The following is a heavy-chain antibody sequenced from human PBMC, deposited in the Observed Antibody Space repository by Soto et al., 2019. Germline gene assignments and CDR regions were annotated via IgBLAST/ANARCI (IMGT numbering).Heavy chain of an antibody. CDR3: AREGSSGQRKRFDY. CDR2: IIPILGIA. V-gene: IGHV1-69*04. Sequence: ASVKVSCKASGGTFSSYTISWVRQAPGQGLEWMGRIIPILGIANYAQKFQGRVTITADKSTSTAYMELSSLRSEDTAVYYCAREGSSGQRKRFDYWGQGTLVTVSS. J-gene: IGHJ4*02. D-gene: IGHD6-19*01. CDR1: GGTFSSYT.